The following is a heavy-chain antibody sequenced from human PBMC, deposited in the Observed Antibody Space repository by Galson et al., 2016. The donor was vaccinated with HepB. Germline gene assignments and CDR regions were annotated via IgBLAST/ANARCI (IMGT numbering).Heavy chain of an antibody. J-gene: IGHJ3*01. CDR1: GYTFAAYS. D-gene: IGHD3-16*02. CDR2: INPNSGAT. CDR3: ARSPYDYVWGSDRYTAAAFDV. V-gene: IGHV1-2*04. Sequence: SVKVSCKASGYTFAAYSIHWVRQVPGQGLEWMGRINPNSGATNYAQKFQGLVTMTSDTPISTAYMELYSLRSDDTALYFCARSPYDYVWGSDRYTAAAFDVWGQGTEVTVSS.